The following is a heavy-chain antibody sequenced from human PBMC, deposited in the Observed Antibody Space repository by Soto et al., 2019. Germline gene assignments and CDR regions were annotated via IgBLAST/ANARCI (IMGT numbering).Heavy chain of an antibody. CDR1: GFTFSDYY. Sequence: QVQLVESGGGLVKPEGSLRLSCAASGFTFSDYYMSWIRQAPGEGLEWVSYISSSGSSTYYADSVKGRFTISRDNGKNSLYLQMNSLRAEDTAVYYCARRWSYSDYGGYAFDIWGQGTMVTVSS. CDR3: ARRWSYSDYGGYAFDI. CDR2: ISSSGSST. V-gene: IGHV3-11*01. J-gene: IGHJ3*02. D-gene: IGHD4-17*01.